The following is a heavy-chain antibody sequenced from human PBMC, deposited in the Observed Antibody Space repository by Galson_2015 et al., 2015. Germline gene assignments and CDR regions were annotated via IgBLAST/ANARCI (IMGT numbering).Heavy chain of an antibody. CDR3: VKEVGGFDYGDY. D-gene: IGHD4-23*01. J-gene: IGHJ4*02. V-gene: IGHV3-64D*06. CDR1: GFTFSSYA. CDR2: ISGNGERT. Sequence: SLRLSCAASGFTFSSYAMYWVRQAPGKGLEYVSAISGNGERTYYADSVKGRFTISRDNSKKTLYFQMSSLRAEDTAVYYCVKEVGGFDYGDYWGQGTQVTVSS.